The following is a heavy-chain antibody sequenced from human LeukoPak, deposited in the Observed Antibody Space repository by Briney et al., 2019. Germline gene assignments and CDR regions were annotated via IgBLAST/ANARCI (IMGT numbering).Heavy chain of an antibody. V-gene: IGHV4-39*07. CDR1: GGSISSSSYY. D-gene: IGHD3-9*01. Sequence: SETLSLTCTVSGGSISSSSYYWGWIRQPPGKGLEWIGSIYHSGSTYYNPSLKSRVTISVDTSKNQFSLKLSSVTAADTAVYYCARETRVLRYFDWLFTFDYWGQGTLVTVSS. CDR2: IYHSGST. CDR3: ARETRVLRYFDWLFTFDY. J-gene: IGHJ4*02.